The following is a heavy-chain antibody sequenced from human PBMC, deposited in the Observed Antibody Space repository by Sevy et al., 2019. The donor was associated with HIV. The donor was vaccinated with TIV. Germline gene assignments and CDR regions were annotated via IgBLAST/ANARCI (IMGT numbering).Heavy chain of an antibody. Sequence: GGSLRLSCAASGFILSDYYMSWIRQAPGKGLEWVSYISGSDSTIYYTDSVKGRFTISRDNAKNSLYLQMNSLRAEDTAVYFCARDHVKDGDLGDYYYYAMDVWGQGSTVTVSS. CDR1: GFILSDYY. CDR2: ISGSDSTI. CDR3: ARDHVKDGDLGDYYYYAMDV. D-gene: IGHD4-17*01. J-gene: IGHJ6*02. V-gene: IGHV3-11*01.